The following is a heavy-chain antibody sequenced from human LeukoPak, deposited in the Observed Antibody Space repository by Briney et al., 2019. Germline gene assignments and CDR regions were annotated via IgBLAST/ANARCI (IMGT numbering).Heavy chain of an antibody. CDR1: GGSISSYY. J-gene: IGHJ4*02. CDR3: ARHQHCSSTSCPYYFDY. D-gene: IGHD2-2*01. CDR2: NYYSGST. Sequence: SETLSLTCTVSGGSISSYYWSWIRQPPGKGLEWIGYNYYSGSTNYNPSLKSRVTISVDTSKNQFSLKLSSVTAADTAVYYCARHQHCSSTSCPYYFDYWGQGTLVTVSS. V-gene: IGHV4-59*08.